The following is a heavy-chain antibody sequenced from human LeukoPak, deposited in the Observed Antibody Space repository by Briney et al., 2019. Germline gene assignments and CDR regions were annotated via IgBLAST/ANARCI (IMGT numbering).Heavy chain of an antibody. CDR3: AKEAHSSGWYNFDD. J-gene: IGHJ4*02. V-gene: IGHV3-43*01. CDR1: GFTFDDYT. CDR2: ISWDGGST. D-gene: IGHD6-19*01. Sequence: GGSLRLSCAASGFTFDDYTMHWVRQAPGKGLEWVSLISWDGGSTYYADSVKGRFTISRDNSKNSLYLQMNSLRTEDSALYYCAKEAHSSGWYNFDDWGQGTLVTVSS.